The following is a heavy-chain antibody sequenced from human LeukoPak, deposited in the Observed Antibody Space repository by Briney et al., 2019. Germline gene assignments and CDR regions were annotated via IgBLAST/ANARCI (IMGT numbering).Heavy chain of an antibody. J-gene: IGHJ4*02. D-gene: IGHD6-19*01. CDR1: GFTFSSYA. CDR3: ARDSYSSGSGGFDY. CDR2: ISYDGSNK. V-gene: IGHV3-30-3*01. Sequence: GGSLRLSCAASGFTFSSYAMHWVRQAPGKGLEWVAVISYDGSNKYYADSVKGRFTISRDNSKNTLYLQMNSLRAEDTAVYYCARDSYSSGSGGFDYWGQGTLVTVSS.